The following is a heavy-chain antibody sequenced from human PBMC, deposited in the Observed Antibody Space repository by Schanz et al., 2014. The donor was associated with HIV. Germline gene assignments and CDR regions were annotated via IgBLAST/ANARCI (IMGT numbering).Heavy chain of an antibody. CDR1: GYTFTGYY. CDR3: AREKMDTGGLDV. Sequence: QVLLVQSGAEVKKPGASVKVSCTASGYTFTGYYIHWVRQAPGQGLQWMGVINTNGGGTSDTLQGRVIITRDTSTRTVYMYLSNLRFEDSAVYYCAREKMDTGGLDVWGQGTTVTVSS. J-gene: IGHJ6*02. V-gene: IGHV1-46*01. CDR2: INTNGGGT.